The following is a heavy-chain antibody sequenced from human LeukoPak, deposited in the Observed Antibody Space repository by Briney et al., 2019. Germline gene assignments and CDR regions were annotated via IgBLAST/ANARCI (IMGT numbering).Heavy chain of an antibody. Sequence: GASVKVSCKASGYTFTSYYMHWVRQAPGQGLEWMGIINPSGGSTSYVQKFQGRVTMTRDTSTGTVYMELSSLRSEDTAVYYCARGTMATITGYWGQGTLVTVSS. V-gene: IGHV1-46*01. J-gene: IGHJ4*02. CDR3: ARGTMATITGY. CDR1: GYTFTSYY. D-gene: IGHD5-24*01. CDR2: INPSGGST.